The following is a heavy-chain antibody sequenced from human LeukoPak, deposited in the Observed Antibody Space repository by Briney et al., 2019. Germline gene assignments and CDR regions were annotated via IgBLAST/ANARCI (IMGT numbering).Heavy chain of an antibody. D-gene: IGHD3-22*01. Sequence: SETLSLTCTVSGYSTTSGYFWGWIRQPPGKGLEWIGSIHHSGSTYYNPSLKSRITISIDTSKNQFSLKLSSVTAADTAVYYCAREMDYYESSGYDAFDIWGQGTMVTVS. CDR2: IHHSGST. V-gene: IGHV4-38-2*02. CDR1: GYSTTSGYF. CDR3: AREMDYYESSGYDAFDI. J-gene: IGHJ3*02.